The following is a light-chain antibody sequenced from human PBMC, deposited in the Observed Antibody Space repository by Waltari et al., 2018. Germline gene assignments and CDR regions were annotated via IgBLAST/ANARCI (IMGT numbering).Light chain of an antibody. V-gene: IGLV5-45*03. CDR2: YKSDSDK. J-gene: IGLJ2*01. CDR3: MIWNNNAVV. Sequence: QAVLTQPSSLSAYPGASASLTCTLRCCFNVGNYRIYWYQQQPGSPPHYLLRYKSDSDKHQGSRVPRRFSGSKDASANAGILLISGLQSDDEADYYCMIWNNNAVVFGGWPTLTVL. CDR1: CCFNVGNYR.